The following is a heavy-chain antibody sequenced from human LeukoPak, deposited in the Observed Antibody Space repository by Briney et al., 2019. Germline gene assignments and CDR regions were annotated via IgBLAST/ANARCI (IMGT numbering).Heavy chain of an antibody. D-gene: IGHD3-22*01. Sequence: GGSLRLSGAASGFTFSSYAMSWDRQAPGKGLEWVSAISGSGGSTYYADSVKGRFTISRDNSKNTLYLQMNSLRAEDTAVYYCAKDLEISAMIVVGSSDYWGQGTLVTVSS. CDR3: AKDLEISAMIVVGSSDY. CDR2: ISGSGGST. V-gene: IGHV3-23*01. J-gene: IGHJ4*02. CDR1: GFTFSSYA.